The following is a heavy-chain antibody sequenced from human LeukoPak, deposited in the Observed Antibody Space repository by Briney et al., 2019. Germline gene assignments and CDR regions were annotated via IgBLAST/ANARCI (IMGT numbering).Heavy chain of an antibody. J-gene: IGHJ2*01. Sequence: EASVKVSCKASGYTFTAYYIHWVRQAPGQGLEWMGWISPNSGGTDYAQKFRGRVTMTRDTSISTAYVELSSLTSDDTAVYYCAIQPWGSGNNWYFDLWGRGTLVTVSS. V-gene: IGHV1-2*02. CDR1: GYTFTAYY. CDR3: AIQPWGSGNNWYFDL. D-gene: IGHD7-27*01. CDR2: ISPNSGGT.